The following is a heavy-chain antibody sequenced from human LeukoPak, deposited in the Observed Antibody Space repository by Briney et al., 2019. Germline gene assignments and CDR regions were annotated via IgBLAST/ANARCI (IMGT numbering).Heavy chain of an antibody. Sequence: GGSLRLSCAGSGFTFSSHAMSWVRQAPGKGLEWVSAMSGRGGSTYYADSVNGGFTLSIHNSEKTPYLHMNRLRAEDTAVYCCAKGDARGDGYNLDAFDIWGQGTMVTVSS. J-gene: IGHJ3*02. D-gene: IGHD5-24*01. CDR1: GFTFSSHA. V-gene: IGHV3-23*01. CDR3: AKGDARGDGYNLDAFDI. CDR2: MSGRGGST.